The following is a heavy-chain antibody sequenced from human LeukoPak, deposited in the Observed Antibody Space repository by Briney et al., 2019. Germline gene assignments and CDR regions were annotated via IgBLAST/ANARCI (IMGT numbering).Heavy chain of an antibody. CDR1: GVIFSSDS. CDR2: ISSTGAYI. J-gene: IGHJ4*02. Sequence: GGSLRLSCATSGVIFSSDSMIWVRQAPGEGLEWVSSISSTGAYIYYADSLKGRFTISRDNAKNSLYLQMNSLRADDTAVYYCARGLAAAGTRGPYWGQGTLVTVSS. D-gene: IGHD6-13*01. V-gene: IGHV3-21*01. CDR3: ARGLAAAGTRGPY.